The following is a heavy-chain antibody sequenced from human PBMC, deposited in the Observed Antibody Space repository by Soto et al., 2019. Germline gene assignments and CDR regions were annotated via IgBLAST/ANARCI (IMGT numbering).Heavy chain of an antibody. J-gene: IGHJ6*02. CDR2: IKQDGSEK. V-gene: IGHV3-7*01. CDR3: ARDLIVVVPAAMSYSPSYGMDV. Sequence: EVQLVESGGGLVQPGGSLRLSCAASGFTFSSYWMSCVRQAPGKGLEWVVNIKQDGSEKYYVDSVKGRFTISRDNAKNSLYLQMNSLRAEDTAVYYCARDLIVVVPAAMSYSPSYGMDVWGQGTTVTVSS. CDR1: GFTFSSYW. D-gene: IGHD2-2*01.